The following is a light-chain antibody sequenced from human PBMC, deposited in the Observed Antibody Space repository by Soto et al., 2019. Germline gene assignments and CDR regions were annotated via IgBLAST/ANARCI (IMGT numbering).Light chain of an antibody. J-gene: IGKJ5*01. V-gene: IGKV3-20*01. CDR2: GGS. CDR1: QSVSNNY. CDR3: QLYGISPH. Sequence: EIVLTHSPGTLSLSPCERATLSFRASQSVSNNYLAWYQQKPGQAPRLLIYGGSSRATGIPDRFSGSGSGTDFTLTISRLEPEDFAVYYCQLYGISPHFGQGTRLEI.